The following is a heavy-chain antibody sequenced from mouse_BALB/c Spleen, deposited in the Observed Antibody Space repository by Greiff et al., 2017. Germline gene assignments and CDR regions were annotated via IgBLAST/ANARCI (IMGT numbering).Heavy chain of an antibody. Sequence: GKLVESGPGLVAPSQSLSITCTVSGFSLTSYGVHWVRQPPGKGLEWLGVIWAGGSTNYNSALMSRLSISKDNSKSQVFLKMNSLQTDDTAMYYCARPPYAYYYAMDYWGQGTSVTVSS. CDR1: GFSLTSYG. J-gene: IGHJ4*01. CDR3: ARPPYAYYYAMDY. CDR2: IWAGGST. V-gene: IGHV2-9*02. D-gene: IGHD1-1*01.